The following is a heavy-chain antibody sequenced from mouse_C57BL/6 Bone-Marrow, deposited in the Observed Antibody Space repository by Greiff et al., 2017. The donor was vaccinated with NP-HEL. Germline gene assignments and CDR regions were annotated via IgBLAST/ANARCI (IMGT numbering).Heavy chain of an antibody. J-gene: IGHJ2*01. CDR2: IHPNSGST. CDR1: GYTFTSYW. D-gene: IGHD2-4*01. V-gene: IGHV1-64*01. Sequence: QVQLQQPGAELVKPGASVKLSCKASGYTFTSYWMHWVKQRPGQGLEWIGMIHPNSGSTNYNEKFKSKATLTVDKSSSTAYMQLSSLTSEDAAVYYCARKRYDFPFDYWGQGTTLTVSS. CDR3: ARKRYDFPFDY.